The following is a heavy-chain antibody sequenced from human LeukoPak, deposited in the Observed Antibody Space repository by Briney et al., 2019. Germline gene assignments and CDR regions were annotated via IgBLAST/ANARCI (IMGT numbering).Heavy chain of an antibody. Sequence: PSETLSLXCAVYGGSFSGYYWSWIRQPPGKGLEWIGEINHSGSTNYNPSLKSRVTISVDTSKNQFSLKLSSVTAADTAVYYCARSRYYDFWSGSFDYWGQGTLVTVSS. J-gene: IGHJ4*02. CDR1: GGSFSGYY. V-gene: IGHV4-34*01. CDR2: INHSGST. D-gene: IGHD3-3*01. CDR3: ARSRYYDFWSGSFDY.